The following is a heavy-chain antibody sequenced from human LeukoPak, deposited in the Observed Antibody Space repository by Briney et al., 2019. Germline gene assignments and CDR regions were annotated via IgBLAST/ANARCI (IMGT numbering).Heavy chain of an antibody. Sequence: ASVKVSCKVSGYTLTELSMHWVRQAPGKGLEWMGGFDPEDGERIYAQKFQGRLTMTEDTSTDTAYMELSSLRSEDTAVYYCTTDEGNSGWLDFDYWGQGTLVIVSS. V-gene: IGHV1-24*01. J-gene: IGHJ4*02. CDR1: GYTLTELS. CDR2: FDPEDGER. CDR3: TTDEGNSGWLDFDY. D-gene: IGHD6-19*01.